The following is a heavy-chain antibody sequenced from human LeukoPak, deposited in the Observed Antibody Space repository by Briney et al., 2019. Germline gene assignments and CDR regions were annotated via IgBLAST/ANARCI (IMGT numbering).Heavy chain of an antibody. CDR3: AREYGSGLSWFDP. Sequence: SETLSLTCTLSGGSINNYYWSRIRQPPGKGLEWIGYIYYNGNTNYNPSLKSRVTISVDTSKNQFSLKLSSVTAADTAVYFCAREYGSGLSWFDPWGQGTLVTVSS. J-gene: IGHJ5*02. CDR1: GGSINNYY. CDR2: IYYNGNT. V-gene: IGHV4-59*01. D-gene: IGHD6-19*01.